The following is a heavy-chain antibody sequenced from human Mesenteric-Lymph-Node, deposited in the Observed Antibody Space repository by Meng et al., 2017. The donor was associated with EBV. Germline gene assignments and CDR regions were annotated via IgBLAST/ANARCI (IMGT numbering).Heavy chain of an antibody. CDR3: ARGMSAPYYYDISGYFVY. D-gene: IGHD3-22*01. CDR1: GYTFSSYG. CDR2: ISAYNGNT. J-gene: IGHJ4*02. Sequence: QVQLVQSGAEVKNPGASVKVSCKASGYTFSSYGVSWVRQAPGQGLEWMGWISAYNGNTNYAQKFQGRITMTTDTSTSTAYMELTSLRSDDTAVYYCARGMSAPYYYDISGYFVYWGQGTLVTVSS. V-gene: IGHV1-18*01.